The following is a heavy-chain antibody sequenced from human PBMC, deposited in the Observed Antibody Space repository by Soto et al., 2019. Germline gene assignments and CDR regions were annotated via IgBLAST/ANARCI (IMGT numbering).Heavy chain of an antibody. CDR2: INHSGST. Sequence: PSETLSLTCAVYGGSFSGYYWSWIRQPPGKGLEWIGEINHSGSTNYNPSLKSRVTISVDTSKNQFSLKLSSVTAADTAVYYCARGQGYSYGLDYWGQGTLVTVSS. V-gene: IGHV4-34*01. J-gene: IGHJ4*02. CDR3: ARGQGYSYGLDY. CDR1: GGSFSGYY. D-gene: IGHD5-18*01.